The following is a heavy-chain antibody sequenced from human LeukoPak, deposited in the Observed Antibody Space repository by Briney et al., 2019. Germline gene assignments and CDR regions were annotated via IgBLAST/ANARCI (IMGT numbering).Heavy chain of an antibody. V-gene: IGHV3-23*01. Sequence: GGSPRLSCAASGFTFSSYAMNWVRQAPGKGLEWVSGISGGGGNTYYADSVKGRFTISTDNSKNTLCLQMNSLKAEDTAVYYCAKGKGFGITWPFDYWGQGTLVTVSS. CDR3: AKGKGFGITWPFDY. D-gene: IGHD3-10*01. CDR2: ISGGGGNT. J-gene: IGHJ4*02. CDR1: GFTFSSYA.